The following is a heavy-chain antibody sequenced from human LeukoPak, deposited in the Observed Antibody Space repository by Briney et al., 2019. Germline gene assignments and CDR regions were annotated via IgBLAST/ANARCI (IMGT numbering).Heavy chain of an antibody. CDR1: GFTFSDHA. CDR2: ISAGGDST. Sequence: GGSLRLSCAASGFTFSDHAMIWVRQAPGKGLEWVSGISAGGDSTYYADSVKGRFTISREWSRNTLYLQMNSLRVEDSAVYYCAKDLGRFGVGVSLDFWGLGTLVTVAS. D-gene: IGHD3-3*01. CDR3: AKDLGRFGVGVSLDF. V-gene: IGHV3-23*01. J-gene: IGHJ4*02.